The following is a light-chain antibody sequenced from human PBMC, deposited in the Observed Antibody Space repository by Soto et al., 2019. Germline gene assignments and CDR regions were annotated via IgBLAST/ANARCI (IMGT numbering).Light chain of an antibody. Sequence: QSALTQPPSASGSPGQSVTISCTGTSSDVGGYNYVSWHQQHPGKAPKLMIYEVSKRPSGVPDRFSGSKSGNTASLTVSGLQAEDEADYYCSSYAGSTNSPCVFGTGTKVTVL. CDR2: EVS. CDR1: SSDVGGYNY. CDR3: SSYAGSTNSPCV. V-gene: IGLV2-8*01. J-gene: IGLJ1*01.